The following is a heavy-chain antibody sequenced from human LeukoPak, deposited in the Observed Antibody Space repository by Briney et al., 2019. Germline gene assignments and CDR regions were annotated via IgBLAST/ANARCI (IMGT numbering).Heavy chain of an antibody. D-gene: IGHD6-13*01. V-gene: IGHV1-46*01. Sequence: ASVKVSCKASGYTFTSYYMHWVRQAPGQGLEWMGIINPSGGSTSYAQKFQGRVTMTRDMSTSTVYMELSSLRSEDTAVYYCASLYSSSGSFEYWGQGILVTVSS. CDR1: GYTFTSYY. J-gene: IGHJ4*02. CDR3: ASLYSSSGSFEY. CDR2: INPSGGST.